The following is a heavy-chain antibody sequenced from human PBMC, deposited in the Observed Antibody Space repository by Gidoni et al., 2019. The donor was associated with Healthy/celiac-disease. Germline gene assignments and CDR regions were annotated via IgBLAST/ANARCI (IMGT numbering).Heavy chain of an antibody. CDR3: ARDRPGEQLVLEIAFDI. J-gene: IGHJ3*02. CDR2: TYYRSKWYY. D-gene: IGHD6-6*01. V-gene: IGHV6-1*01. Sequence: QVQLQQSGQGLVKPSQTLSLTCAISGDSVSSNSAAWNWIRQSPSRGLEWLGRTYYRSKWYYDYAVSVKSRITINPDTSKNQFSLQLNSVTPEDTAVYYCARDRPGEQLVLEIAFDIWGQGTMVTFSS. CDR1: GDSVSSNSAA.